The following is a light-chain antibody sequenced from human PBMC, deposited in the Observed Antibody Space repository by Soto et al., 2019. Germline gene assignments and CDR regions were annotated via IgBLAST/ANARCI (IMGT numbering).Light chain of an antibody. CDR2: GAS. CDR3: QHYQSGHPIT. Sequence: ILPPQSPDTLSFSPGEGATLSCRAAQIVGTRLAWYQHKTGQAPRLPISGASSRATGIPDRFTGSGSETSFTLTISRLEPEDFALYYCQHYQSGHPITFGQGTRLEIK. CDR1: QIVGTR. V-gene: IGKV3-20*01. J-gene: IGKJ5*01.